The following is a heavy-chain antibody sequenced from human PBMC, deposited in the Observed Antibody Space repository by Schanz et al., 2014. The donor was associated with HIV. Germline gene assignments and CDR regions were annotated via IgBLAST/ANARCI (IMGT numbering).Heavy chain of an antibody. J-gene: IGHJ4*02. Sequence: QVQLVESGGGVVQPGRSLRLSCAASGFTFSSYGMHWVRQAPGKGLEWVAVIWYDGSKKYYTDSVKGRFTISRDNSKDTLYLEMNSLRAEDTAVYYCAKGGGWLQLYTDYWGQGTLVTVSS. CDR3: AKGGGWLQLYTDY. V-gene: IGHV3-33*06. CDR2: IWYDGSKK. CDR1: GFTFSSYG. D-gene: IGHD5-12*01.